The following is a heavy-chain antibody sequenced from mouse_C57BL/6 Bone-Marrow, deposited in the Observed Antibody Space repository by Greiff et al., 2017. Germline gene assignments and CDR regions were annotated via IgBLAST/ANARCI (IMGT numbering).Heavy chain of an antibody. J-gene: IGHJ1*03. CDR3: FYGGSYGGYFDV. CDR2: IYPRSGNT. D-gene: IGHD1-1*01. Sequence: QVQLQQSGAELARPGASVKLSCKASGYTFTSYGISWVKQRTGQGLEWIGEIYPRSGNTYYNEKFKGKATLTADKSSSTAYMELRSLTSEDSAVYFSFYGGSYGGYFDVCGTGTTVTVSS. CDR1: GYTFTSYG. V-gene: IGHV1-81*01.